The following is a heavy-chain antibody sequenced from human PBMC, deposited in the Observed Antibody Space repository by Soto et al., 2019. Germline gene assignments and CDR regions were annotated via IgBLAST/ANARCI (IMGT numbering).Heavy chain of an antibody. CDR3: TRAHEVAWFDS. CDR1: GFSFSSYT. J-gene: IGHJ5*01. V-gene: IGHV3-21*06. D-gene: IGHD2-15*01. CDR2: MTNTGTHT. Sequence: PRGSLLLSCTSSGFSFSSYTMDWVRQAPGKGLQWVTAMTNTGTHTYSADSVKGRFTISRDNYKNSLYLQMNNLRAEDTATYYCTRAHEVAWFDSWGLGTLVTVSS.